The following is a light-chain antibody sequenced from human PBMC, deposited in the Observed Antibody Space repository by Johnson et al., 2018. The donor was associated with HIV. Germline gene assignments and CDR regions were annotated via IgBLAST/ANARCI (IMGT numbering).Light chain of an antibody. CDR3: ATWDTSLSTGGV. CDR1: SSKIGNNY. Sequence: QSVLTQPPSVSAAPGQKVTISCSGISSKIGNNYVSWYQHLPGAAPKLLIYDNNKRPSGIPDRFSGSKSGTSATLGITGLQTGDEADYYCATWDTSLSTGGVFGTGTKVTVL. CDR2: DNN. J-gene: IGLJ1*01. V-gene: IGLV1-51*01.